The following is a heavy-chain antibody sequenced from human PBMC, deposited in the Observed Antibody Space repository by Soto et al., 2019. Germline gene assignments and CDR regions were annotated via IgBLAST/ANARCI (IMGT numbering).Heavy chain of an antibody. D-gene: IGHD6-13*01. J-gene: IGHJ4*02. Sequence: QVQLVQSGAEVKKPGASVKVSCKASGYTFTSYGISWVRQAPGQGLEWMGWISAYNGNTNYAQKLQGRVTMTTDTSTSTADMELRSLRSDDTAVYYCARDPRQQLVSFPLDYWGQGTLVTVSS. CDR3: ARDPRQQLVSFPLDY. CDR1: GYTFTSYG. CDR2: ISAYNGNT. V-gene: IGHV1-18*01.